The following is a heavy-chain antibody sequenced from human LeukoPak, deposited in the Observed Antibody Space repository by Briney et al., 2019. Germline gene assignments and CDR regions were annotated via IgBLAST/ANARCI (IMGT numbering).Heavy chain of an antibody. V-gene: IGHV3-69-1*01. D-gene: IGHD3-3*01. CDR1: GFTFSAHS. CDR3: ARGFWSGPSGWGVAFDL. J-gene: IGHJ3*01. CDR2: ISSTGSV. Sequence: GGSLRLSCAGSGFTFSAHSMNWVRQAPGRPPEWLSYISSTGSVYYAPSDQGRFAISRDNARDSLFLQMSGLRGEDTAVYYCARGFWSGPSGWGVAFDLWGQGTMVTVSS.